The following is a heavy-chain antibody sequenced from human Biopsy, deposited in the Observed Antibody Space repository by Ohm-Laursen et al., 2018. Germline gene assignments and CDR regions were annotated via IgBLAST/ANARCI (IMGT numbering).Heavy chain of an antibody. D-gene: IGHD2-15*01. J-gene: IGHJ4*02. V-gene: IGHV4-34*08. CDR3: GNEVHGRDY. CDR2: INQAGTT. CDR1: GKTFSDYQ. Sequence: GTLSLTCAVFGKTFSDYQWSWIRHPPGKGLEWIGQINQAGTTNYNPSLKSRVSISADASKYEFSLRLTSVTAADTAVYLCGNEVHGRDYWGLGAQVTVSS.